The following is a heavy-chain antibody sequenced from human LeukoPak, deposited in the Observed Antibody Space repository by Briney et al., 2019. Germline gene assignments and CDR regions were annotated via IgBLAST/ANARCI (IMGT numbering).Heavy chain of an antibody. J-gene: IGHJ4*02. CDR3: ASGYTGAD. V-gene: IGHV4-61*02. D-gene: IGHD5-18*01. Sequence: SETLSLTCTVSVGSISSSSYYWSWIRQPPGKGLEWIGRIYTSGSPNYNPSFKSQAPMPVATSKTQFSLNLSLLPAPATPGNSCASGYTGADWGQGTLVTVSS. CDR1: VGSISSSSYY. CDR2: IYTSGSP.